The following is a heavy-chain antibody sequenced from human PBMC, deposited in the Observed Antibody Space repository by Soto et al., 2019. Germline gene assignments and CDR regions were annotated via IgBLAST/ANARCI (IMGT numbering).Heavy chain of an antibody. V-gene: IGHV3-23*01. CDR1: GFIFRDYA. J-gene: IGHJ5*01. CDR2: IQSTGGST. CDR3: AKDIRVYRGSQNYGWFDS. Sequence: EAQLLESGGGLVQPGGSLRLSCVASGFIFRDYAMGWVRQAPGKGLQWVASIQSTGGSTYYADSVKGRFTISRDNSRDTLYLQMNSLSAEDTAFYHCAKDIRVYRGSQNYGWFDSWGQGTLVTVSS. D-gene: IGHD3-10*01.